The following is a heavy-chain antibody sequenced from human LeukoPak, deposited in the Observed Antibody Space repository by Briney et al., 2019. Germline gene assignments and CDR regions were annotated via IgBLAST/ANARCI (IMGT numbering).Heavy chain of an antibody. V-gene: IGHV4-39*02. Sequence: SETLSLTCTVSGGSIRSSYYYWGWIRQPPGKGLEWIGSIYDSGSTYYNPSLKSRVTISVDTSKNQFSLKLNSVTAADTAVYYCARELFGSSPWGQGTLVTVSS. CDR2: IYDSGST. D-gene: IGHD3-3*01. J-gene: IGHJ5*02. CDR1: GGSIRSSYYY. CDR3: ARELFGSSP.